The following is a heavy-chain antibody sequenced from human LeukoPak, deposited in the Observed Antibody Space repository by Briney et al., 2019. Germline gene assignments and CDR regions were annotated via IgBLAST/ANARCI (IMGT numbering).Heavy chain of an antibody. J-gene: IGHJ6*03. Sequence: GGSLRLSCAASGFTFSSYWMSWVRQAPGKGLEWVANIKQDGSEKYYVDSEKGRFTISRDNAKNSLYLQMNSLRAEDTAVYYCANLRFRGRYYMDVWGKGTTVTVSS. D-gene: IGHD3-3*01. CDR3: ANLRFRGRYYMDV. CDR1: GFTFSSYW. V-gene: IGHV3-7*01. CDR2: IKQDGSEK.